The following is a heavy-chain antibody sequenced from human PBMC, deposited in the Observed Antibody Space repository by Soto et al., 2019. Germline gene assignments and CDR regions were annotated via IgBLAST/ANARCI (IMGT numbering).Heavy chain of an antibody. J-gene: IGHJ6*02. CDR1: GFTFSSYA. V-gene: IGHV3-30-3*01. CDR3: ARATEVYYYYYGMDV. CDR2: ISYDGSNK. Sequence: PGGSLRLSCAASGFTFSSYAMHWVRQAPGKGLEWVAVISYDGSNKYYADSVKGRFTISRDNSKNTLYLQMNSLRAEDTAVYYCARATEVYYYYYGMDVWGQGTTVTVSS.